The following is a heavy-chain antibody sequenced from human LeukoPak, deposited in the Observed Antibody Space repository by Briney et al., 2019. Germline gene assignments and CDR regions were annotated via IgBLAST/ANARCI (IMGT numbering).Heavy chain of an antibody. CDR1: GGSISSGDYY. D-gene: IGHD3-10*01. Sequence: SQTLSLTCTVSGGSISSGDYYWSWIRQSPGKGLEWIGYIYYSGSTYYNPSLKSRVTISVDTSKNQFSLKLSSVTAADTAVYFWAQEGMSGVGLTPGLFFGLLGRCTL. V-gene: IGHV4-30-4*01. CDR2: IYYSGST. J-gene: IGHJ2*01. CDR3: AQEGMSGVGLTPGLFFGL.